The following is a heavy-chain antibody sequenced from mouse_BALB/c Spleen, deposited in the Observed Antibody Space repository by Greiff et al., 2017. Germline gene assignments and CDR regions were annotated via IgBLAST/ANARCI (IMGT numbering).Heavy chain of an antibody. D-gene: IGHD1-2*01. CDR3: TRPHYCGYGAMDY. Sequence: LQQPGSELVRPGASVKLSCKASGYTFTSYWMHWVKQRPGQGLEWIGNIYPGSGSTNYDEKFKSKATLTVDTSSSTAYMQLSSLTSEDSAVYYCTRPHYCGYGAMDYWGQGTSVTVSS. CDR2: IYPGSGST. V-gene: IGHV1S22*01. J-gene: IGHJ4*01. CDR1: GYTFTSYW.